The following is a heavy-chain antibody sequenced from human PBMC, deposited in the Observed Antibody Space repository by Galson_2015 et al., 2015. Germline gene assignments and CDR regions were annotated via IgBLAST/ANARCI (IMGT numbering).Heavy chain of an antibody. CDR3: ARDIGAAGAVAGLDY. J-gene: IGHJ4*02. Sequence: SLRLSCATSGFTISAYWMNWVRQAPGQGLEWVADINPAGGDKYYGDSVKARFTISRDNAKNSLFLQMNSLRAEDTAVYYCARDIGAAGAVAGLDYWGQGILVTVSS. D-gene: IGHD6-19*01. CDR2: INPAGGDK. CDR1: GFTISAYW. V-gene: IGHV3-7*03.